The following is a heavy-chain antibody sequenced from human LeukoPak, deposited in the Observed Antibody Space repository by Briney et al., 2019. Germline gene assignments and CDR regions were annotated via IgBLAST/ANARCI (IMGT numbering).Heavy chain of an antibody. CDR3: ATGKKSHYYDSSGFIDY. V-gene: IGHV1-24*01. J-gene: IGHJ4*02. Sequence: ASVKVSCKVSGYTLTELSMHWVRQAPGKGLEWMGGFDPEDGETIYAQKFQGRVTMTEDTSTDTAYMELSSLRSEDTAVYYCATGKKSHYYDSSGFIDYWGQGTLVTVSS. D-gene: IGHD3-22*01. CDR2: FDPEDGET. CDR1: GYTLTELS.